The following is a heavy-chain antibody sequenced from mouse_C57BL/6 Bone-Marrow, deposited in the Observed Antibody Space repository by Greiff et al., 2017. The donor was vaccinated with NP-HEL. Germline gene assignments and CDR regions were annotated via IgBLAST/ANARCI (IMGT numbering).Heavy chain of an antibody. CDR1: GYAFTNYL. CDR2: INPGSGGT. J-gene: IGHJ3*01. Sequence: QVQLQQSGAELVRPGTSVKVSCKASGYAFTNYLIEWVKQRPGQGLEWIGVINPGSGGTNYNEKFKGKATLTADKSSSTAYMQLSSLTSEDSAVYFCAIILFYDYRAYWGQGTLVTVSA. D-gene: IGHD2-4*01. V-gene: IGHV1-54*01. CDR3: AIILFYDYRAY.